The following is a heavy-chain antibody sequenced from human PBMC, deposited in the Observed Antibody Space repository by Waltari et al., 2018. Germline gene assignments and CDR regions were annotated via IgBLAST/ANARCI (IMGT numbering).Heavy chain of an antibody. D-gene: IGHD6-6*01. J-gene: IGHJ4*02. CDR1: GGSFRGYY. Sequence: QVQLQQWGAGLLKPSETLSLTCAVYGGSFRGYYWSWLRQPPGKGLEGIGEINHSGSTNYNPSLKSRVTISGDTSKNQFSLKLSSVTAADTAVYYCARGKVKGSSSPFDYWGQGTLVTVSS. V-gene: IGHV4-34*01. CDR3: ARGKVKGSSSPFDY. CDR2: INHSGST.